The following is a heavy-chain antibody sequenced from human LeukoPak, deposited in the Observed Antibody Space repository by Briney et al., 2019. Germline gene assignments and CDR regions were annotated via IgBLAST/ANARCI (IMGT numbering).Heavy chain of an antibody. CDR1: GFTFSSYW. J-gene: IGHJ3*02. D-gene: IGHD4-17*01. CDR2: IWYDGSNK. CDR3: AKDTTGGAFDI. Sequence: GGSLRLSCAASGFTFSSYWMSWVRQAPGKGLEWVAVIWYDGSNKYYADSVKGRFTISRDNSKNALYLQMNSLRAEDTAVYYCAKDTTGGAFDIWGQGTMVTVSS. V-gene: IGHV3-33*06.